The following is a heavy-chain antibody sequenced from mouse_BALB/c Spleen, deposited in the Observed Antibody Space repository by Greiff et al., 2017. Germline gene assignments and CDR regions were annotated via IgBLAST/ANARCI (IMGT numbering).Heavy chain of an antibody. D-gene: IGHD2-1*01. V-gene: IGHV1-5*01. CDR2: IYPGNSDT. Sequence: EVQLQQSGTVLARPGASVKMSCKASGYSFTSYWMHWVKQRPGQGLEWIGAIYPGNSDTSYNQKFKGKAKLTAVTSASTAYMELSSLTNEDSAVYYCTRGGNYDYFDYWGQGTTLTVSS. J-gene: IGHJ2*01. CDR3: TRGGNYDYFDY. CDR1: GYSFTSYW.